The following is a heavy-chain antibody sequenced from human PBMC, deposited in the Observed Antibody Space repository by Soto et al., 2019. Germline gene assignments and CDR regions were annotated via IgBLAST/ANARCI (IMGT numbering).Heavy chain of an antibody. J-gene: IGHJ4*02. V-gene: IGHV2-5*02. D-gene: IGHD3-22*01. CDR3: ASLSYYDTGFQTYDY. CDR2: WDDDK. CDR1: GFSLNTSGVG. Sequence: QITLKESGHALVTPTQTLTMTCSFSGFSLNTSGVGVGWIRQPPGKALYWDDDKRFSPSLKSRLTITKDAHKNQVVLPMTSVDPVDTATYYCASLSYYDTGFQTYDYWGQGTLVTVSS.